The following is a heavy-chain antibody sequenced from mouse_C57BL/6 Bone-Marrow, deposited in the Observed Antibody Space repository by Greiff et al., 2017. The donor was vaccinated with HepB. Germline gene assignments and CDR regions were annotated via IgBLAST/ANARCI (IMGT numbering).Heavy chain of an antibody. Sequence: VQGVESGAELARPGASVKLSCKASGYTFTSYGISWVKQRTGQGLEWIGEIYPRSGNTYYNEKFKGKATLTADKSSSTAYMELRSLTSEDSAVYFCARYDYDVAYYAMDYWGQGTSVTVSS. CDR3: ARYDYDVAYYAMDY. CDR1: GYTFTSYG. J-gene: IGHJ4*01. CDR2: IYPRSGNT. D-gene: IGHD2-4*01. V-gene: IGHV1-81*01.